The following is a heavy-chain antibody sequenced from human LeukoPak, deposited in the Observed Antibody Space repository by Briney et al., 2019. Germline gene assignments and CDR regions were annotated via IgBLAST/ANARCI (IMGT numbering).Heavy chain of an antibody. J-gene: IGHJ4*02. CDR3: AKKAAPVSATRIGFDY. D-gene: IGHD2-21*01. Sequence: GGSLRLSCSASGFTFTNYGMHWVRQAPGKGLEWVAVISYDGITNYYADSVKGRFTVSRDNSENTLYLQMNSLRPDDTAVYYCAKKAAPVSATRIGFDYWGQGTLVTVSS. CDR1: GFTFTNYG. V-gene: IGHV3-30*18. CDR2: ISYDGITN.